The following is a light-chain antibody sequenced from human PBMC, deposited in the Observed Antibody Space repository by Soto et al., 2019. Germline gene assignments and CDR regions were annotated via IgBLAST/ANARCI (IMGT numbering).Light chain of an antibody. Sequence: EIELTQSPATLSLSPGETTTLSCRASQSVDKFLAWYQQRPGQPPRLLIFDSSSRATGVPVRFSGTGSGTVFTLTIGSLEPEDSALYYCQQWKNWPPITFGQGTRRRL. J-gene: IGKJ5*01. CDR2: DSS. CDR1: QSVDKF. CDR3: QQWKNWPPIT. V-gene: IGKV3-11*01.